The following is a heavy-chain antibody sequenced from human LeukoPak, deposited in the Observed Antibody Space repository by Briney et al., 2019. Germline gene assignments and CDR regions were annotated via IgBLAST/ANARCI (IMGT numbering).Heavy chain of an antibody. Sequence: ASVKVSCKASGGTFSSYAISWVRQAPGQGLEWMGRIIPIFGTANYAQKFQGRVTITTDESTSTAYMELSSLRSEDTAVYYCARDPPRGINSGSYEPFPYWGQGTLVTVSS. J-gene: IGHJ4*02. CDR3: ARDPPRGINSGSYEPFPY. CDR2: IIPIFGTA. CDR1: GGTFSSYA. D-gene: IGHD1-26*01. V-gene: IGHV1-69*05.